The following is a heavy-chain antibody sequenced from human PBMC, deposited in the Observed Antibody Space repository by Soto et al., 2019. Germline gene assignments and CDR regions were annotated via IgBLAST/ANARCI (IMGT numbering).Heavy chain of an antibody. CDR2: INQDGSEK. CDR3: ARERYYGSGSYFDY. D-gene: IGHD3-10*01. CDR1: GFTFSSYW. Sequence: GGSLRLSCAASGFTFSSYWMSWVRQAPGKGLEWVAHINQDGSEKNYVDSVKGRFTISRDNAKDSLYLQMNSLRAEDTAVYYCARERYYGSGSYFDYWGQGTLVTV. V-gene: IGHV3-7*01. J-gene: IGHJ4*02.